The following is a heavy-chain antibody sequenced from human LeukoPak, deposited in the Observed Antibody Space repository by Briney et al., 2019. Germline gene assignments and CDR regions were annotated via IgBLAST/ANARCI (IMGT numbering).Heavy chain of an antibody. V-gene: IGHV3-11*04. CDR3: ARDTRTVSDAFDI. CDR2: ISSSGSTI. J-gene: IGHJ3*02. Sequence: GGSLRLSCAADGFTFRKHWMSWIRQAPGKGLEWVSYISSSGSTIYYADSVKGRFTISRDNAKNSLYLQMNSLRAEDTAVYYCARDTRTVSDAFDIWGQGTMVTVSS. D-gene: IGHD4-17*01. CDR1: GFTFRKHW.